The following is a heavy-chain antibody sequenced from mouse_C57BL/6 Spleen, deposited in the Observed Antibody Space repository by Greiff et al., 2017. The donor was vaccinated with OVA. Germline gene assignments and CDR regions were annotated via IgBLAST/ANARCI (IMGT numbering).Heavy chain of an antibody. CDR1: GYTFTDYY. J-gene: IGHJ2*01. CDR2: IYPGSGNT. Sequence: VQLQQSGAELVRPGASVKLSCKASGYTFTDYYINWVKQRPGQGLEWIARIYPGSGNTYYNEKFKGKATLTAEKSSSTAYMQLSSLTSEDSAVYFCARGDDGYYEYFDYRGQGTTPT. D-gene: IGHD2-3*01. CDR3: ARGDDGYYEYFDY. V-gene: IGHV1-76*01.